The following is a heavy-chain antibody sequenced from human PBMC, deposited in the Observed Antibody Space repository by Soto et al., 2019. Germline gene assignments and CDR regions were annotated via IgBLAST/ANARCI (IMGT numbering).Heavy chain of an antibody. CDR2: IISSTK. V-gene: IGHV3-21*04. Sequence: GWSLRLSCTASEFTFSSYSMNWVLKSPGKVLGCFASIISSTKFYADSVTGRFTISRDNAKNSLHLQMNSLRVDDTAVYFCARGRGWEPGLSTFYARGVWGQGTRVTVS. CDR1: EFTFSSYS. J-gene: IGHJ6*02. D-gene: IGHD1-26*01. CDR3: ARGRGWEPGLSTFYARGV.